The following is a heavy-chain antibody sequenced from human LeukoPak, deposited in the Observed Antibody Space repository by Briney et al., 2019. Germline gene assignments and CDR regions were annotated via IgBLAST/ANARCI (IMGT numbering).Heavy chain of an antibody. V-gene: IGHV4-4*07. CDR1: GGSISSYY. Sequence: PSETLSLTCTVSGGSISSYYWNWIRQPAGKGLEWIGRINTSGSTNYNPSLKSRVTMSVDTSKNQFSLKLSSVTAADTAVYYCARGDYYYGSGSYPRGWFDPWGQGTLVSVSS. D-gene: IGHD3-10*01. CDR3: ARGDYYYGSGSYPRGWFDP. CDR2: INTSGST. J-gene: IGHJ5*02.